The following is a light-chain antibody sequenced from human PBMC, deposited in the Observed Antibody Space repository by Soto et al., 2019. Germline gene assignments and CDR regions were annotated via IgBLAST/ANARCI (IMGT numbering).Light chain of an antibody. V-gene: IGLV3-1*01. CDR2: QDS. CDR3: QAWDSSTVL. J-gene: IGLJ2*01. CDR1: KLGDKY. Sequence: SYELTQPPSVSVSPGQTASITCSGDKLGDKYACWYQQKPGQSPVLVIYQDSKRPSGIPERFSGSNSGNTATLTISGTQAMVEADYYCQAWDSSTVLFGGGTQLTVL.